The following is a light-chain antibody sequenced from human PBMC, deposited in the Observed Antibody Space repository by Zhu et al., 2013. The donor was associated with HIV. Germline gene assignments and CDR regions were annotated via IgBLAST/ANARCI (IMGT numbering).Light chain of an antibody. CDR2: DDS. J-gene: IGLJ3*02. Sequence: SYVLTQPPSVSVAPGKTAKITCGGNNIGSKSVHWYQQKAGQAPVVVIQDDSDRPSGIPERFSGSNSGSTATLIISGVEAGDEADYFCQLWDSAGDRAVFGGGTKLTVL. CDR3: QLWDSAGDRAV. CDR1: NIGSKS. V-gene: IGLV3-21*04.